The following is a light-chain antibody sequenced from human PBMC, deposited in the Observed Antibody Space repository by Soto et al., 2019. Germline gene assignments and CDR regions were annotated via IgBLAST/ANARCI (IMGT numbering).Light chain of an antibody. CDR3: SSYTSSSIV. Sequence: QSALTQPASVSVSPGQSITISCTGTSSDVGGYKYVSWYQQHPGKAPKVMIYEVSNRPSGVSNRFSGSKSGNTASLTISGLQAEDEADYYCSSYTSSSIVFGGGTKLTVL. CDR2: EVS. V-gene: IGLV2-14*01. J-gene: IGLJ2*01. CDR1: SSDVGGYKY.